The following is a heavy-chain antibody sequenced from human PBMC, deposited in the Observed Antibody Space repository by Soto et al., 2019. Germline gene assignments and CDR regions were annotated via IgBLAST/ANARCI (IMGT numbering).Heavy chain of an antibody. D-gene: IGHD3-22*01. CDR1: GYRFTSYW. CDR2: IFPSDSDT. CDR3: ARKDKSGYFNWFDP. J-gene: IGHJ5*02. V-gene: IGHV5-51*01. Sequence: GESLKISCXTSGYRFTSYWIAWVRQMPGKGLEWMGIIFPSDSDTRYSPSFQGQVTISADRSTSTVFLQWASLKASDTAVYFCARKDKSGYFNWFDPWGQGTLVTVPQ.